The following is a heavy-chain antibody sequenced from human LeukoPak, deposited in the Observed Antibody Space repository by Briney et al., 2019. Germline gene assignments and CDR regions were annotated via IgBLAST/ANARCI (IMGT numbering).Heavy chain of an antibody. J-gene: IGHJ6*04. Sequence: GGSLRLSCAASGFTFSSYSMNWVRQAPGKGLEWVSSISSSSSYIYYADSVKGRFTISRDNAKNSLYLQMNSLRAEDTAVYYCARDGGYCSSTSCHLDYYGMDVWGKGTTVTVSS. CDR3: ARDGGYCSSTSCHLDYYGMDV. CDR1: GFTFSSYS. V-gene: IGHV3-21*01. CDR2: ISSSSSYI. D-gene: IGHD2-2*01.